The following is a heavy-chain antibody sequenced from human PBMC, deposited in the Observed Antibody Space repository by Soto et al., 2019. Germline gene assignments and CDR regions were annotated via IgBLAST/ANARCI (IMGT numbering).Heavy chain of an antibody. D-gene: IGHD3-3*01. V-gene: IGHV4-59*13. J-gene: IGHJ6*02. CDR3: ARVAMDNYHDMWSGSTSSALDV. Sequence: SETLSLTCKVSGGSMRGYSWSWIRQTPGEGLEWIGYVSHSGRTDYSPSLKNRVTISLDMSKNHFALHVNSVDPADTAVYYCARVAMDNYHDMWSGSTSSALDVWGQGTPVTVSS. CDR1: GGSMRGYS. CDR2: VSHSGRT.